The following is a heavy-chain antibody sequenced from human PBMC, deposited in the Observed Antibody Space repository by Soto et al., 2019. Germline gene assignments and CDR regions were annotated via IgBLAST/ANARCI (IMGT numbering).Heavy chain of an antibody. J-gene: IGHJ4*02. V-gene: IGHV3-23*01. D-gene: IGHD2-15*01. CDR3: AKDSLGAVEMATMVAFDY. CDR2: ISGSGGST. Sequence: EVQLLESGGGLVQPGGSLRLSCAASGFTFSSYAMSWVRQAPGKGLEWVSAISGSGGSTYYADSVKGRFTISRDNSKNTLYLQMNSLRAEDTAVYYCAKDSLGAVEMATMVAFDYWGQGTLVTVSS. CDR1: GFTFSSYA.